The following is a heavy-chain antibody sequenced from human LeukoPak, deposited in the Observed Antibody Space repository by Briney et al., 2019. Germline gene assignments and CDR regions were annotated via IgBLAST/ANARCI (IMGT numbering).Heavy chain of an antibody. Sequence: GGSLRLSCAASGFTFSSYSMNWVRQAPGKGLEWVSSISSSSSYIYYADSVKGRFTISRDNAKNSLYLQMSSLRAEDTAVYYCARTGLLWFGELRDAFDIWAKGQWSPSLQ. J-gene: IGHJ3*02. CDR2: ISSSSSYI. CDR1: GFTFSSYS. D-gene: IGHD3-10*01. CDR3: ARTGLLWFGELRDAFDI. V-gene: IGHV3-21*01.